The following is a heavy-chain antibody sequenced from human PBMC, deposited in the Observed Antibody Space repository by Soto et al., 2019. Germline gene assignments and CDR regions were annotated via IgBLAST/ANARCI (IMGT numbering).Heavy chain of an antibody. CDR2: IWYDGSNK. Sequence: VGSLRLSCAASGFTFSSYGMHWVRQAPGKGLEWVAVIWYDGSNKYYADSVKGRFTISRDNSKNTLYLQMNSLRAEDTAVYYCAREREKRQWLGYFDYWGQGTLVTVSS. CDR3: AREREKRQWLGYFDY. CDR1: GFTFSSYG. V-gene: IGHV3-33*01. J-gene: IGHJ4*02. D-gene: IGHD6-19*01.